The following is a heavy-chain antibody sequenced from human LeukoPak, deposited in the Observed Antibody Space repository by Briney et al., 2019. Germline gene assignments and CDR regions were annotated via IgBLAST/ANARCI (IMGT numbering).Heavy chain of an antibody. CDR3: AKGISPSSSWTFDY. V-gene: IGHV3-23*01. CDR1: GFTFSSYA. CDR2: LSGSGLSK. J-gene: IGHJ4*02. Sequence: GGSLRVSCAASGFTFSSYAMNWVRQAPGKGLQWVSALSGSGLSKYYADSVKGRFTISRDNSKNTPYLQMNSLRAEDTAIYYCAKGISPSSSWTFDYWGQGTLVTVSS. D-gene: IGHD6-13*01.